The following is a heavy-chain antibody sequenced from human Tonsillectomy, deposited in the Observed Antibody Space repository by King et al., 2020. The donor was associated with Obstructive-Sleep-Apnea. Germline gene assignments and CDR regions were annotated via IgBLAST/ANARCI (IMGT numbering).Heavy chain of an antibody. CDR2: IYYTGST. V-gene: IGHV4-39*07. CDR1: GGSISSSSYY. D-gene: IGHD5-18*01. CDR3: ASVRYSYGYLSAFDI. Sequence: QLQESGPGLVKPSETLSLTCTVSGGSISSSSYYWGWIRQPPGKGLEWIESIYYTGSTYYNPSLKSRVTISVDTSKNQFSRKRSSVTAADTAVYYCASVRYSYGYLSAFDIWGQGKMVTVSS. J-gene: IGHJ3*02.